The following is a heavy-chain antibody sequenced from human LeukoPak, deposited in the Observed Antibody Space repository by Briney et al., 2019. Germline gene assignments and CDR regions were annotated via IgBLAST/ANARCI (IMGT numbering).Heavy chain of an antibody. J-gene: IGHJ4*02. D-gene: IGHD3-10*01. CDR2: ISGTGHTV. CDR1: GFTFNNYA. Sequence: GGSLRLSCTASGFTFNNYAMSWVRQAPGKGLEWVSAISGTGHTVYYADSVKGRVTISRDNSINTLYLQMNSLRAEDTALYYCAKPRGVWFGESPFDNWGQGTLVTVSS. V-gene: IGHV3-23*01. CDR3: AKPRGVWFGESPFDN.